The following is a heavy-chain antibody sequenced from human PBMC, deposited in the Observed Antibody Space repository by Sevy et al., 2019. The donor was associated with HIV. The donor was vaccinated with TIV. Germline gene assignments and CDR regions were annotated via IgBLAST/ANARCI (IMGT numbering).Heavy chain of an antibody. CDR1: GFSLSTSGVG. CDR3: AHRTTHDFGFAFDP. CDR2: IFCDDDK. D-gene: IGHD3-3*01. Sequence: SGPTLVKPTQTLTLTCTFSGFSLSTSGVGVGWIRQPPGKALEWLALIFCDDDKRYSPSLKTRLTITKDTSKNQVVLTMTNMDPVDTATYYCAHRTTHDFGFAFDPWGQGTLVTVSS. V-gene: IGHV2-5*02. J-gene: IGHJ5*02.